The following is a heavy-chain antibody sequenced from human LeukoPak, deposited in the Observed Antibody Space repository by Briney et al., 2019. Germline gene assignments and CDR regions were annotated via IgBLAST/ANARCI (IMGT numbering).Heavy chain of an antibody. D-gene: IGHD2-8*01. V-gene: IGHV4-39*07. CDR3: AREPTKRQPQGDY. J-gene: IGHJ4*02. CDR1: GGSISSYY. Sequence: SETLSLTCTVSGGSISSYYWGWIRQPPGKGLEWIGSIYYSGSTYYNPSLKSRVTISVDTSKNQFSLKLSSVTAADTAVYYCAREPTKRQPQGDYWGQGTLVTVSS. CDR2: IYYSGST.